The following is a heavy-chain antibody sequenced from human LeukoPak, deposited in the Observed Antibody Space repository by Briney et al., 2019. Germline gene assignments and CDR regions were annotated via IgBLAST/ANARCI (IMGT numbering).Heavy chain of an antibody. CDR3: ARGRYCSSTSCYWIDY. Sequence: GGSLRLSCAASGFTFSSYWMHWVRQAPGKGLVWVARINGDGSSTSYADSVKGRFTIPRDNAKNTPYLQMNSLRAEDTAVYYCARGRYCSSTSCYWIDYWGQGTLVTVSS. CDR2: INGDGSST. CDR1: GFTFSSYW. D-gene: IGHD2-2*01. J-gene: IGHJ4*02. V-gene: IGHV3-74*01.